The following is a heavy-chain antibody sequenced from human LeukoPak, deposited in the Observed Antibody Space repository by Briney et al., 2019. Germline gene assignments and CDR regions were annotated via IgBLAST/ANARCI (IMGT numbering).Heavy chain of an antibody. Sequence: SQTLSLTCAVSGGSISSGGYSWSWIRQPPGKGLEWIGYIHYSESTKYNPSLKSRVTMSVDTSKNQFSLKLSSVTAADTAVYYCASRSGSFSDALDIWGQGTLVTVSS. V-gene: IGHV4-30-4*07. CDR3: ASRSGSFSDALDI. CDR2: IHYSEST. J-gene: IGHJ3*02. D-gene: IGHD3-10*01. CDR1: GGSISSGGYS.